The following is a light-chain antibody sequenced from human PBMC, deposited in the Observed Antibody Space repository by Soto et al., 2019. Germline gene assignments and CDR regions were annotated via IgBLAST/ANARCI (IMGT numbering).Light chain of an antibody. CDR3: QQYDNLPFT. Sequence: IVLTQSPGILSLSPGERASLSCGASQSISSTFLAWYQQKPGQAPRLLIYGASSRATGIPDRFSGTGSETDFTLTISRLEPEDFAVYYCQQYDNLPFTFGQGTRVEIK. J-gene: IGKJ5*01. CDR2: GAS. V-gene: IGKV3-20*01. CDR1: QSISSTF.